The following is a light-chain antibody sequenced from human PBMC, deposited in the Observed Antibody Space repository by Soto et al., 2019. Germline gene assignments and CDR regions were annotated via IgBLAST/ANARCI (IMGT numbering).Light chain of an antibody. CDR3: CSYAGSSTSYV. Sequence: QSVLTQPASVSGSPGQSITISCTGTSSDVGSYNLVSWYQQHPGKAPKLMIYEGSKRPSGVSNRFSVYKSGNTASLTISGLQAEDEADYYCCSYAGSSTSYVFGTGTKLTVL. CDR1: SSDVGSYNL. V-gene: IGLV2-23*01. CDR2: EGS. J-gene: IGLJ1*01.